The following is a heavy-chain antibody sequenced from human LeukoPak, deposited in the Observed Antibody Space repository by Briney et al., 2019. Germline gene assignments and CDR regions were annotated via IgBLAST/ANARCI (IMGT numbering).Heavy chain of an antibody. V-gene: IGHV1-18*01. CDR2: ISAYNGNT. Sequence: ASLKGSCKASGYTFTSYGISWVRQAPGQGLEWLGWISAYNGNTNYAQKLPGRVTMTTDTSTSTAYMELRRLRSDDTAVYYCAITLYSYRLDYWGQGTLVTVSS. D-gene: IGHD5-18*01. CDR3: AITLYSYRLDY. CDR1: GYTFTSYG. J-gene: IGHJ4*02.